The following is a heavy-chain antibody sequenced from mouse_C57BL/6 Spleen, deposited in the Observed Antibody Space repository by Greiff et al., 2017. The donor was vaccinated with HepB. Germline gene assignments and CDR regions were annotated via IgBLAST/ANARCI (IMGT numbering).Heavy chain of an antibody. CDR2: IDPSDSET. CDR3: ASGDYVYYYAMDY. V-gene: IGHV1-52*01. D-gene: IGHD2-4*01. Sequence: QVQLQQPGAELVRPGSSVKLSCKASGYTFTSYWMHWVKQRPIQGLEWIGNIDPSDSETYYNQKFKDKATLTVDKSSSTAYMQLSSLTSEDSAVYYCASGDYVYYYAMDYWGQGTSVTVSS. J-gene: IGHJ4*01. CDR1: GYTFTSYW.